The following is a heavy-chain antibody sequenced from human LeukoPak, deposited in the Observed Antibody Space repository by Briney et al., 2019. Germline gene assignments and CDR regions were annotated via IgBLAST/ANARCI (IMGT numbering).Heavy chain of an antibody. D-gene: IGHD2-15*01. J-gene: IGHJ4*02. CDR3: AKDPGYCSGGSCYYFDY. Sequence: PGRSLRLSCAASGFTFSSYAMHWVSQAPAKGLEWVAVISYDGSNKYYTDSVKGRFSISRDNSKNTLYLQMNSLRAEDTAVYYCAKDPGYCSGGSCYYFDYWGQGTLVTVSS. CDR1: GFTFSSYA. CDR2: ISYDGSNK. V-gene: IGHV3-30*18.